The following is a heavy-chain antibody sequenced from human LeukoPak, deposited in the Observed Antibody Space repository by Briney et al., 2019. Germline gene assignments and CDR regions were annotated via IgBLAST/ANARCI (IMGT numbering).Heavy chain of an antibody. D-gene: IGHD3-22*01. CDR3: AREPPTYYYDSSGYRDAFDI. CDR1: GFTFSSYA. V-gene: IGHV3-30-3*01. J-gene: IGHJ3*02. Sequence: GGSLRLSCAASGFTFSSYAMHWVRQAPGKGLEWVAVISYDGSNKYYADSVKGRFTISRDNSKNTLYLQMNSLRAEDTAVYYCAREPPTYYYDSSGYRDAFDIWGQGTMVTVSS. CDR2: ISYDGSNK.